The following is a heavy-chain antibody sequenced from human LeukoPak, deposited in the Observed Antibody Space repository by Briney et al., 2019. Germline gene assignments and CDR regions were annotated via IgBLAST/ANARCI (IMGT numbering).Heavy chain of an antibody. CDR1: GFTFDDYA. D-gene: IGHD4-17*01. V-gene: IGHV3-43D*03. J-gene: IGHJ6*02. Sequence: GGSLRLSCAASGFTFDDYAMHWVRQAPGKGLEWVSLISWDGGSTYYADSVKGRFTISRDNSKNFLYLQMNSLRAEDTALYYCAKDMGEYGDYVREGYYYYGMDVWGQGTTVTVSS. CDR3: AKDMGEYGDYVREGYYYYGMDV. CDR2: ISWDGGST.